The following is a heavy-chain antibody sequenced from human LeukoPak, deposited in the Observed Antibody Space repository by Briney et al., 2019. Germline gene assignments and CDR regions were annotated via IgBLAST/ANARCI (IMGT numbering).Heavy chain of an antibody. Sequence: GGSLRLSCAASGFTFSSYGMHWVRQAPGKGLEWVAVISYDGSNKYYADSVKGRFTISRDNSKNTLYLQMNSLRAEDTAVYYCAKVHSAYSSGWYLDYWGQGTLVTVSS. J-gene: IGHJ4*02. CDR1: GFTFSSYG. V-gene: IGHV3-30*18. CDR2: ISYDGSNK. D-gene: IGHD6-19*01. CDR3: AKVHSAYSSGWYLDY.